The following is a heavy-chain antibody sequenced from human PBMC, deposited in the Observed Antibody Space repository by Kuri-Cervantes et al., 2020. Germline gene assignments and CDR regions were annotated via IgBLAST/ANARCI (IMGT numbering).Heavy chain of an antibody. V-gene: IGHV3-23*01. J-gene: IGHJ4*02. D-gene: IGHD6-13*01. Sequence: GGSLRLSCAASGFTFGSYAMSWVRQAPGKGLEWVSAITGSGGATYHADSVKGRFTISRDNSQNTLYLQVNGLRAEDTAVYYWAKGSSTSRPYYFDYWGQDTLVTVSS. CDR3: AKGSSTSRPYYFDY. CDR1: GFTFGSYA. CDR2: ITGSGGAT.